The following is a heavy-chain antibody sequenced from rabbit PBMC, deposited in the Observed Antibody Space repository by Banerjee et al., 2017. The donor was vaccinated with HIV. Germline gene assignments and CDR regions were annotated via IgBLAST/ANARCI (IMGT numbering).Heavy chain of an antibody. CDR1: GFSFSTNYY. V-gene: IGHV1S40*01. CDR2: IYTDSGST. J-gene: IGHJ4*01. CDR3: ARQADYDGYGCWGL. D-gene: IGHD6-1*01. Sequence: QSLEESGGGLVKPGASLTLTCTASGFSFSTNYYMCWVRQAPGKGLEWIGCIYTDSGSTYYASWAKGRFTISKTSSTTVTLQRTSLTAADTATYFCARQADYDGYGCWGLWGQGTLVTVS.